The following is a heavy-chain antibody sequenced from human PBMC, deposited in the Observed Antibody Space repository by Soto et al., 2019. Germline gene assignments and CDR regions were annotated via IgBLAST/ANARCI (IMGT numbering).Heavy chain of an antibody. CDR1: GGSFSSGNYY. Sequence: PSETLSLTCTVSGGSFSSGNYYWSWIRQHPGKGLEWIGYIYYSGSTYYNPSLKSRVTISLDTSKNQFSLNLSSVTAADTAVYYCAKDFSSGHTYSIDLYYYYGMDVWGQGTTGTVSS. CDR2: IYYSGST. V-gene: IGHV4-31*03. D-gene: IGHD1-26*01. J-gene: IGHJ6*02. CDR3: AKDFSSGHTYSIDLYYYYGMDV.